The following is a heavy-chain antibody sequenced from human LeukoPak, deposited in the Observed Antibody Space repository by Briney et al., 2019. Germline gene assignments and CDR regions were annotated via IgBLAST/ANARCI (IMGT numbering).Heavy chain of an antibody. D-gene: IGHD6-13*01. CDR3: ARGRWQQLGVGFDP. Sequence: SETLSLTCTVSGGSISSSRYYWGWVRQPRGRGLEWIGIIYYTARTSYNPSLKSPVTISVDTSNNQFSLKLSSVPAADTAVYYCARGRWQQLGVGFDPWGQGTLVTVSS. CDR1: GGSISSSRYY. CDR2: IYYTART. V-gene: IGHV4-39*07. J-gene: IGHJ5*02.